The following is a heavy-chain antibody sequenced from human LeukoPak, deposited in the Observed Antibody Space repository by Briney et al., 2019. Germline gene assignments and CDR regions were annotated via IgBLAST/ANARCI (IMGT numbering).Heavy chain of an antibody. CDR1: GGSISSGGYS. CDR2: IYHSGST. Sequence: SQTLSLTCAVSGGSISSGGYSWSWIRQPPGKGLEWIGYIYHSGSTYYNPSLKSRVTISVDRSKNQFSLKVSSVTAADTAVYYCARGHWLDPWGQGTLVTVSS. V-gene: IGHV4-30-2*01. CDR3: ARGHWLDP. J-gene: IGHJ5*02.